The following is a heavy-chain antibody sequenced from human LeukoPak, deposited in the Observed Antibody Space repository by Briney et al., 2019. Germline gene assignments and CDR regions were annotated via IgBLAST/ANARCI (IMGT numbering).Heavy chain of an antibody. D-gene: IGHD5-24*01. CDR2: IRYDGGNQ. V-gene: IGHV3-30*02. Sequence: GGSLRLSCAAAGFTFSSFGMHWVRQAPGKVLEWVAFIRYDGGNQYYADSLKGRFTISRDNSKNTLYLQMNSLRTEDTAVYYCAKDGAYNAGWFDPWGQGTLVTVSS. CDR3: AKDGAYNAGWFDP. J-gene: IGHJ5*02. CDR1: GFTFSSFG.